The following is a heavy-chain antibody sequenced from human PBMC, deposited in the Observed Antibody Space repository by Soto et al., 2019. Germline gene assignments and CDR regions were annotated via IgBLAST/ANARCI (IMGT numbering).Heavy chain of an antibody. V-gene: IGHV1-69*13. J-gene: IGHJ6*02. CDR1: GGTFSSYA. CDR2: IIPIFGTA. D-gene: IGHD2-2*01. CDR3: ARDAVVVVPAANYYYGMDV. Sequence: SVKVSCKASGGTFSSYAISWVRQAPGQGLEWMGGIIPIFGTANYAQKFQGRVTITADESTSTAYMELSSPRSEDTAVYYCARDAVVVVPAANYYYGMDVWGQGTTVTVSS.